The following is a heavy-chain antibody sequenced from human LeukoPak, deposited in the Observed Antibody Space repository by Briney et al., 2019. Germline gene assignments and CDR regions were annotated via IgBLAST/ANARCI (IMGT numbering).Heavy chain of an antibody. V-gene: IGHV3-23*01. CDR1: GFTFSSYA. CDR3: ARAALLRYFDWLYDYFDY. J-gene: IGHJ4*02. CDR2: ISGSGGST. D-gene: IGHD3-9*01. Sequence: GGSLRLSCAASGFTFSSYAMSWVRQAPGKGLEWVSAISGSGGSTYYADSVKGRFTISRDNSKNTLYLQMNSLRAEDTAVYYCARAALLRYFDWLYDYFDYWGQGTLVTVSS.